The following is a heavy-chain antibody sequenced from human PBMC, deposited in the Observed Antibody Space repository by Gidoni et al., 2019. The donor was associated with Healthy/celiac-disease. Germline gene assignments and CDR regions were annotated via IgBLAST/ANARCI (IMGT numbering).Heavy chain of an antibody. J-gene: IGHJ4*02. CDR1: GGSFSGYY. CDR3: ARGPTSIAARPFDY. D-gene: IGHD6-6*01. Sequence: QVQLQQWGAGLLKPSETLSLTCAVYGGSFSGYYWSWIRQPPGKGLEWIGEINHSGSTNYNPSLKSRVTISVDTSKNQFSLKLSSVTAADTAVYYCARGPTSIAARPFDYWGQGTLVTVSS. CDR2: INHSGST. V-gene: IGHV4-34*01.